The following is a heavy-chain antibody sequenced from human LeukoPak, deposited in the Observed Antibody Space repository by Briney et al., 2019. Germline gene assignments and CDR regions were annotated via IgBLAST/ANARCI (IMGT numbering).Heavy chain of an antibody. Sequence: GASVKVSCKASGYTFTGYYMHWVRQAPGQGLEWMGRINPNSGGTNYAQKFQGRVTMTRGTSTSTVYMELSSLRSDDTAVYYCARTAARRFDYWGQGTLVTVSS. J-gene: IGHJ4*02. CDR1: GYTFTGYY. D-gene: IGHD6-6*01. V-gene: IGHV1-2*06. CDR3: ARTAARRFDY. CDR2: INPNSGGT.